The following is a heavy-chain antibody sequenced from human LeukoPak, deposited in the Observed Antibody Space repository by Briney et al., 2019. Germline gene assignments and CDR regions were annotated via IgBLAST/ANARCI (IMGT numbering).Heavy chain of an antibody. CDR1: GVTFNDYF. V-gene: IGHV3-11*01. J-gene: IGHJ4*02. CDR2: ISSSGSTI. Sequence: AGGSLRLSCAASGVTFNDYFMSWIRQAPGKGLEWVSYISSSGSTIYYVDSVKGRFTISRDNAKNSLYLQMNSLRAEDTAVYYCASLRGGYDSFAFDYWGQGILVTVSS. CDR3: ASLRGGYDSFAFDY. D-gene: IGHD5-12*01.